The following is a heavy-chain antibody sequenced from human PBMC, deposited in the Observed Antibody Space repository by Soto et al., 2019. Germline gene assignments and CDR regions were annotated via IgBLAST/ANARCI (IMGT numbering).Heavy chain of an antibody. D-gene: IGHD3-16*01. Sequence: QVQLVESGGGVVQPGRSLRLSCAASGFTFSSYAMHWVRQAPGKGLEWVAVISYDGSNKYYADSVKGRFTISRDNSKNTLYLKMNSLRAEDTAVYYCARFGGMDVWGQGTTVTVSS. CDR3: ARFGGMDV. V-gene: IGHV3-30-3*01. J-gene: IGHJ6*02. CDR1: GFTFSSYA. CDR2: ISYDGSNK.